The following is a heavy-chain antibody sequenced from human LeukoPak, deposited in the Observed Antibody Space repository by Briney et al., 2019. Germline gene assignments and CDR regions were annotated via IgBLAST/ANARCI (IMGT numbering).Heavy chain of an antibody. Sequence: ASVKVSCKASGYTFTSYYMHWVRQAPGQGLEWMGIINPSGGSTSYAQKFQGRVTMTRDTSTSTVYMELSSLRSEDTAVYYCARDPNPNYYVSSGYLYYFDYWGQGTLVTVSS. V-gene: IGHV1-46*01. CDR3: ARDPNPNYYVSSGYLYYFDY. CDR2: INPSGGST. J-gene: IGHJ4*02. D-gene: IGHD3-22*01. CDR1: GYTFTSYY.